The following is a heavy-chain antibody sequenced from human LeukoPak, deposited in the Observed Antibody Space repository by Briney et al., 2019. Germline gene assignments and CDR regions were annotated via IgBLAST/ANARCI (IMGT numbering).Heavy chain of an antibody. Sequence: GESLKISCKGSGYSFTSYWIGWVRQMPGKGLEWMGIIYPGDSDTRYSPSFQGQATISADKSISTAYLQWSSLKVSDTAMYYCARSSKGLPYYFDYWGQGTLVTVSS. V-gene: IGHV5-51*01. CDR3: ARSSKGLPYYFDY. CDR2: IYPGDSDT. CDR1: GYSFTSYW. D-gene: IGHD5-18*01. J-gene: IGHJ4*02.